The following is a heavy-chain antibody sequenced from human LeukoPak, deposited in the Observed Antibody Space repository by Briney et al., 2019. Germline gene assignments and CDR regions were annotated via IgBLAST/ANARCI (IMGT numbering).Heavy chain of an antibody. CDR3: ARDPDGYDYVDY. CDR1: GFTFSSYG. D-gene: IGHD5-12*01. J-gene: IGHJ4*02. Sequence: GGSLRLSCAASGFTFSSYGMHWVRQAPGKGLEWVAFIRYDGSNKYYADSVKGRFTISRDNAKNSLYLQMNSLRAEDTAVYYCARDPDGYDYVDYWGQGTLVTVSS. V-gene: IGHV3-30*02. CDR2: IRYDGSNK.